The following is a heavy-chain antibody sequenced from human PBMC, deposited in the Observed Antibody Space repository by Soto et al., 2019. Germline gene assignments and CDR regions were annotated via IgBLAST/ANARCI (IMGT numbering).Heavy chain of an antibody. D-gene: IGHD5-18*01. Sequence: GGALRPSFAASGFPLNRYCLDWGRPAPGKGLEWFSYFSSSSSTIYYADSVKGRFTISRDNAKNSLYLQMNSLRDEDTAVYYCARDLSGYSYGYGMDVWGQGTTVTVSS. CDR2: FSSSSSTI. CDR3: ARDLSGYSYGYGMDV. J-gene: IGHJ6*02. CDR1: GFPLNRYC. V-gene: IGHV3-48*02.